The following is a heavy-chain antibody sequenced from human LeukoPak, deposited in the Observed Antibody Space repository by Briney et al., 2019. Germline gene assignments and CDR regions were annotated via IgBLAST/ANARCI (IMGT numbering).Heavy chain of an antibody. CDR2: IESKTDGGTT. J-gene: IGHJ4*02. CDR1: GFSFSDAW. V-gene: IGHV3-15*04. Sequence: GGSHRLSCAASGFSFSDAWMSWVRQIPGKGLDWVGRIESKTDGGTTDYAAPVKGRFTISRDDSTNTLYLQMNSLKSEDTAVYYCTTYGSGRKFDYWGQGILVTVSS. D-gene: IGHD3-10*01. CDR3: TTYGSGRKFDY.